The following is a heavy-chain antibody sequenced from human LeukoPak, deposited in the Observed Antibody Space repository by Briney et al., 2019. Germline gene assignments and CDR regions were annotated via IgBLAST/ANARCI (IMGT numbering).Heavy chain of an antibody. CDR2: IYYSGST. CDR3: ARVKGPPKNLWFGELSAEFDP. D-gene: IGHD3-10*01. CDR1: GGSISSSSYY. V-gene: IGHV4-39*07. J-gene: IGHJ5*02. Sequence: PSETLSLTCTVSGGSISSSSYYWGWIRQPPGKGLEWIGSIYYSGSTYYNPSLKSRVTISVDTSKNQFSLKLSSVTAADTAVYYCARVKGPPKNLWFGELSAEFDPWGQGTLVTVSS.